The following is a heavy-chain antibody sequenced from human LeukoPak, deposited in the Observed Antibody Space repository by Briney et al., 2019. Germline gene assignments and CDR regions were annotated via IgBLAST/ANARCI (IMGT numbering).Heavy chain of an antibody. CDR1: GGSFSGYY. V-gene: IGHV4-34*01. CDR2: INHSGST. Sequence: SSETLSLTCAVYGGSFSGYYWSWIRQPPGKGLEWIGEINHSGSTNYNPSLKSRVTISVDTSKNQFSLKLSSVTAADTAVYYCARHYDCTRSNCARSENWYFDLWGRGTLVTVSS. CDR3: ARHYDCTRSNCARSENWYFDL. J-gene: IGHJ2*01. D-gene: IGHD2-8*01.